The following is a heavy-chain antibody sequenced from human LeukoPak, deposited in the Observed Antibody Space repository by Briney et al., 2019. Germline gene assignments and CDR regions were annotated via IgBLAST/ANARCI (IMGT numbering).Heavy chain of an antibody. V-gene: IGHV4-59*11. CDR2: IYYSGST. Sequence: SETLSLTCTVSGGSIRSHYWSWIRQPPGKGLEWIGYIYYSGSTNYNPSLESRVSISVDTFKNQFSLRLSSVTAADTAVYYCAGTAMVNNWFDPWGQGTLVTVSS. J-gene: IGHJ5*02. CDR3: AGTAMVNNWFDP. CDR1: GGSIRSHY. D-gene: IGHD5-18*01.